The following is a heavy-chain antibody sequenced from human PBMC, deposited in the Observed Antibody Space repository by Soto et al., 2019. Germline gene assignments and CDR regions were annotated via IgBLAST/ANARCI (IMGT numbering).Heavy chain of an antibody. CDR3: ARGSHYDSSGYAYGMDV. CDR2: INPNSGGT. V-gene: IGHV1-2*04. D-gene: IGHD3-22*01. J-gene: IGHJ6*02. CDR1: GYTFTGYY. Sequence: ASVKVSCKASGYTFTGYYMHWLRQAPGQGLEWMGWINPNSGGTNYAQKFQGWVTMTRDTSISTAYMELSRLRSDDTAVYYCARGSHYDSSGYAYGMDVWGQGTTVTVSS.